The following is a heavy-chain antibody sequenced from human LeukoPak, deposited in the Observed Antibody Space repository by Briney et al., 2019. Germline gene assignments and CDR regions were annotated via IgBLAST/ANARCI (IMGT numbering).Heavy chain of an antibody. J-gene: IGHJ6*04. V-gene: IGHV3-30*18. D-gene: IGHD2-15*01. CDR1: GFTFSSYG. CDR3: AKDKRPPALPRNYYGMDV. CDR2: ISYDGSNK. Sequence: GGSLRLSCAASGFTFSSYGMHWVRQAPGKGLGWVAVISYDGSNKYYADSVKGRFTISRDNSKNTLYLQMNSLRAEDTAVYYCAKDKRPPALPRNYYGMDVWGKGTTVTVSS.